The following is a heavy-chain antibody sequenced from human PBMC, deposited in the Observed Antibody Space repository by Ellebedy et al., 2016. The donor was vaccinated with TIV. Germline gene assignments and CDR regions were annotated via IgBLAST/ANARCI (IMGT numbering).Heavy chain of an antibody. CDR2: ISVYNI. CDR1: GYTFTTSG. Sequence: ASVKVSCKASGYTFTTSGISWVRQAPGQGLEWLGWISVYNINYAQKLQGRVTMTTDTSTNTAYMELRTLRSDDTAVYYCARQASASPPLYWGQGTLVTVSS. J-gene: IGHJ4*02. CDR3: ARQASASPPLY. D-gene: IGHD6-19*01. V-gene: IGHV1-18*01.